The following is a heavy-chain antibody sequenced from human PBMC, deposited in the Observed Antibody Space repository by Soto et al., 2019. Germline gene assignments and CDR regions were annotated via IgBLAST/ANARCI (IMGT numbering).Heavy chain of an antibody. CDR3: ARSQGGSSSLDIYYYYYYGMDV. V-gene: IGHV1-69*01. CDR1: GGTFSTYA. D-gene: IGHD2-15*01. CDR2: VIPIFGTP. J-gene: IGHJ6*02. Sequence: QVQLVQSGAEVKKPGSSVKVSCKAPGGTFSTYAISWVRQAPGQGLEWMGGVIPIFGTPKYAQKFQGRVTITADDSTSTGYMELRSLRSEETAVYYCARSQGGSSSLDIYYYYYYGMDVWGQGTTVTVSS.